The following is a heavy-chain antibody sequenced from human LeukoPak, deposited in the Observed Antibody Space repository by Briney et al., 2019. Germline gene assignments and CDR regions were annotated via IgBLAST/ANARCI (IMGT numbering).Heavy chain of an antibody. J-gene: IGHJ3*02. CDR1: GFTFSSYG. V-gene: IGHV3-30*18. CDR2: ISYDGSNK. Sequence: GGSLRLSCAASGFTFSSYGMHWVRQAPGKGLEWVAVISYDGSNKYYADSVKGRFTISRDNSKNTLYLQMNSLRAEDTVVYYCAKDIVDTNSGAFDIWGQGTMVTVSS. CDR3: AKDIVDTNSGAFDI. D-gene: IGHD1-26*01.